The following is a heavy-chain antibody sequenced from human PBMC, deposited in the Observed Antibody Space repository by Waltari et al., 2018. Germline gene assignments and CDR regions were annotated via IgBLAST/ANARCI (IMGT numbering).Heavy chain of an antibody. CDR2: MKRKTDGGTT. Sequence: EVQLVESGGGLVKPGGSLRLSCAASGFTFSNAWMSWVRQAPGKGLEWVGRMKRKTDGGTTDYDAPVKGRFTISRDDSKNTLYLQMNSVKTEDTAVYYCARGAASDAFDIWGQGTMVTVSS. CDR3: ARGAASDAFDI. CDR1: GFTFSNAW. D-gene: IGHD6-25*01. J-gene: IGHJ3*02. V-gene: IGHV3-15*01.